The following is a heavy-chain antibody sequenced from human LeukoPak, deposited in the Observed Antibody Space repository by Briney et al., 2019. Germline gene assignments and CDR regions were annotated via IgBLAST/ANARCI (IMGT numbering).Heavy chain of an antibody. CDR2: ISSDGGST. CDR1: GFTFSNYP. CDR3: VKDLRVGGDY. Sequence: GGSLRLSCSASGFTFSNYPMYWVRQAPGKGLEYVSAISSDGGSTYYADSVKGRFTISRDNSKNTLYLQMSSLRAEDTAVYYCVKDLRVGGDYGGQGTLVTVSS. J-gene: IGHJ4*02. D-gene: IGHD3-16*01. V-gene: IGHV3-64D*06.